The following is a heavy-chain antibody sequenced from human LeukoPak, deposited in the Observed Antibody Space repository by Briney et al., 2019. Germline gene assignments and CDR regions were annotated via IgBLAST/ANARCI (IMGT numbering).Heavy chain of an antibody. V-gene: IGHV1-69*13. D-gene: IGHD6-6*01. Sequence: SVKVSCKASGGTFSSYAISWVRQAPGQGLEWMGGIIPIFGTANYAQKFQGRVTIAADESTSTAYMELSSLRSEDTAVYYCARERGIAAREGAFDIWGQGTMVTVSS. CDR1: GGTFSSYA. CDR2: IIPIFGTA. CDR3: ARERGIAAREGAFDI. J-gene: IGHJ3*02.